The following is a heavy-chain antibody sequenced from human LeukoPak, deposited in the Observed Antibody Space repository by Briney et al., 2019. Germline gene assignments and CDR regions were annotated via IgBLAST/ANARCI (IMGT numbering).Heavy chain of an antibody. CDR2: IYYSGST. D-gene: IGHD3-16*02. V-gene: IGHV4-61*08. J-gene: IGHJ4*02. CDR1: GGSISSGGYS. Sequence: SETLPLTCAVSGGSISSGGYSWSWIRQHPGKGLEWIGYIYYSGSTHYNPSLKSRVTISVDTSKSQFSLKLSSVTAADTAVYYCARARLGELSLFDYWGQGILVTVSS. CDR3: ARARLGELSLFDY.